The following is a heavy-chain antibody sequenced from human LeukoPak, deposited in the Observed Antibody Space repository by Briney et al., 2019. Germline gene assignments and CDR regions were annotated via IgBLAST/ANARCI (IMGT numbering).Heavy chain of an antibody. V-gene: IGHV4-39*07. CDR2: IYYSGST. CDR1: GGSISSSSYY. J-gene: IGHJ4*02. D-gene: IGHD1-1*01. CDR3: ARDLYPGEARKLERLNDY. Sequence: SETLSLTCTVSGGSISSSSYYWGWIRQPPGKGLEWIGSIYYSGSTYYNPSLKSRVTISVDTSKNQFSLKLSSVTAADTAVYYCARDLYPGEARKLERLNDYWGQGTLVTVSS.